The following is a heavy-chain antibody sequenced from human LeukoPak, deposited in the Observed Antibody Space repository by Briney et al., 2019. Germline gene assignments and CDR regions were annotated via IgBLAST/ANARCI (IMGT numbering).Heavy chain of an antibody. Sequence: GGSLRLSCTASGFAFSTYWMSWVRQAPGKGLEWVSSITTSSTYIYYADSVKGRFTISRDNAKNLLFLQMNSLRAEDTAVYYCARSPSGYWDFDYWGQGTLVTVSS. CDR2: ITTSSTYI. CDR3: ARSPSGYWDFDY. CDR1: GFAFSTYW. V-gene: IGHV3-21*01. J-gene: IGHJ4*02. D-gene: IGHD6-13*01.